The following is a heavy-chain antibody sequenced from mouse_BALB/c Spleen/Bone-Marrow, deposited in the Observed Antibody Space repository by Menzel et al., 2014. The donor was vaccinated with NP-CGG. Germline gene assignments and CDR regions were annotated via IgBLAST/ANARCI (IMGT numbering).Heavy chain of an antibody. D-gene: IGHD3-3*01. V-gene: IGHV14-3*02. CDR2: IDPANGNT. J-gene: IGHJ3*01. CDR3: AGDGAY. CDR1: GFNIKDTY. Sequence: EVQGVESGAELVKPGASVKLSCTASGFNIKDTYMHWVKQRPEQGLEWIGRIDPANGNTKYDPKFQGKAAITADTSSNTACLQVSNLTSEGTAVYCCAGDGAYWGQGTLVTVSA.